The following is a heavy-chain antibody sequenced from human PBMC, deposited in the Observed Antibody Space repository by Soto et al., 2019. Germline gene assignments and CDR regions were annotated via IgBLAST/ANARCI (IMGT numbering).Heavy chain of an antibody. J-gene: IGHJ5*02. CDR3: AAERGEMATPNGWFDP. V-gene: IGHV4-31*03. CDR2: IYYSGST. CDR1: GGSISSGGYY. Sequence: QVQLQESGPGLVKPSQTLSLTCTVSGGSISSGGYYWSWIRQHPGKGLEWIGYIYYSGSTYYNPSLKSRVAISVDTSKNQFSLKLSSVTAADTAVYYCAAERGEMATPNGWFDPWGQGTLVTVSS. D-gene: IGHD5-12*01.